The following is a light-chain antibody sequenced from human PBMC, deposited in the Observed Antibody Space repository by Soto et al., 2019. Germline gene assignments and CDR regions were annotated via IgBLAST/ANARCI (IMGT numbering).Light chain of an antibody. Sequence: QSALTQPPSASGSPGQSVTISCTGTKSDIGVYDFVSWYQHHPGKAPRLIIYEVVQRPSGVPDRFSGSKSGNTASLTVSGLQAAEEADYSCTADAGRNTYVFGSGTKLTVL. CDR2: EVV. CDR1: KSDIGVYDF. CDR3: TADAGRNTYV. J-gene: IGLJ1*01. V-gene: IGLV2-8*01.